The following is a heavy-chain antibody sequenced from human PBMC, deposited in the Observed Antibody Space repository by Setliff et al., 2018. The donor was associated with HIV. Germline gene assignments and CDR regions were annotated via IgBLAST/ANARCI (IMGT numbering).Heavy chain of an antibody. CDR3: ARATYYYDSSGYYDDY. Sequence: PGGSLRLSCAASGFTFSSYSMNWVRQAPGKGLEWVSYISSSSSTIYYADSVKGRFTISRDNAKNSLYLQMNSLRAEDTAVYYCARATYYYDSSGYYDDYWGQGTLVTVSS. CDR1: GFTFSSYS. CDR2: ISSSSSTI. V-gene: IGHV3-48*01. J-gene: IGHJ4*02. D-gene: IGHD3-22*01.